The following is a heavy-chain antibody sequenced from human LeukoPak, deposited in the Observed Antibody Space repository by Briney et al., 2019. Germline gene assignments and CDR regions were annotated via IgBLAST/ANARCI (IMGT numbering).Heavy chain of an antibody. J-gene: IGHJ6*03. D-gene: IGHD3-3*01. CDR1: GGSISSSSYY. CDR2: IYYSGST. V-gene: IGHV4-39*07. Sequence: PSETLSLTCTVSGGSISSSSYYWGWIRQPPGEGLEWIGSIYYSGSTYYNPSLKSRVTISVDTSKNQFSLKLSSVTAADTAVYYCARENRSGAYYDFWSGPAKGYYYYYMDVWGKGTTVTVSS. CDR3: ARENRSGAYYDFWSGPAKGYYYYYMDV.